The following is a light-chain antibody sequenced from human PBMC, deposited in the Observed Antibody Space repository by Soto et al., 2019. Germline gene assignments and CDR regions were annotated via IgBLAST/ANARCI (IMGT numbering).Light chain of an antibody. V-gene: IGLV1-47*02. CDR1: SSNVGRNH. Sequence: QSVLTQPPSASGTPGQRVTISCSGISSNVGRNHVYWYQHIPGTAPKLLIYSSNQRPSGVPGRFSGSKSGSSASLAISGLRSEDEADYFCAAWDDSLSAYVFGTGTKLTVL. J-gene: IGLJ1*01. CDR2: SSN. CDR3: AAWDDSLSAYV.